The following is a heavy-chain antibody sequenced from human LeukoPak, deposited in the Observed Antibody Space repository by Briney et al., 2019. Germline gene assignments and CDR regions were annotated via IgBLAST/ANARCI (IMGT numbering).Heavy chain of an antibody. D-gene: IGHD6-19*01. Sequence: SETLSPTCTVSGGFISSSYWSWIRQPPGKGLEWIGYISYRGNTNYNPSLKSRVTISVDTSKNQFSLKLSSVTAADTAVYYCARGLGGWLRLFDYWGQGTLVTVSS. CDR2: ISYRGNT. CDR1: GGFISSSY. V-gene: IGHV4-59*12. J-gene: IGHJ4*02. CDR3: ARGLGGWLRLFDY.